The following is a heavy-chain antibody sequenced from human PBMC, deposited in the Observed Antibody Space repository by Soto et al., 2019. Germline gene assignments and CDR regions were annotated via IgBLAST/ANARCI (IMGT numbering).Heavy chain of an antibody. V-gene: IGHV2-5*02. D-gene: IGHD4-17*01. CDR2: IYWDDDK. Sequence: QITLKESGPTLVKPTQTLTLTCTFSGFSLSTSGVGVGWIRQPPGKVLEWLALIYWDDDKRYSPSLKSRLTITKDTSKNHVVLTMTNMDPVDIATYYCARNTVTTSFDYWGQGTLVTVSS. CDR3: ARNTVTTSFDY. CDR1: GFSLSTSGVG. J-gene: IGHJ4*02.